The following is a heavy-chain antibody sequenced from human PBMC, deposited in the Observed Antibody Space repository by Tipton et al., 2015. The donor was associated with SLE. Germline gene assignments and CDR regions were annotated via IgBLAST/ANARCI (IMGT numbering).Heavy chain of an antibody. CDR2: INHSGST. CDR1: GGSFSAYY. D-gene: IGHD5-24*01. Sequence: TLSLTCAVYGGSFSAYYWRWIRQPPVKGLEWIGEINHSGSTNYNPSLKSRVTISVDTSKNQFSLKLSSVTAADTVVYYCARKRNGMGIWGKGTMVNVSS. V-gene: IGHV4-34*01. J-gene: IGHJ3*02. CDR3: ARKRNGMGI.